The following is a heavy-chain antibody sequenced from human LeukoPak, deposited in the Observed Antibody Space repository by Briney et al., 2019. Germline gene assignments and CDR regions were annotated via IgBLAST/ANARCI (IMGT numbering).Heavy chain of an antibody. J-gene: IGHJ2*01. CDR3: ARGAYYYDSSGYNWYFDL. CDR1: GGSLSRYY. V-gene: IGHV4-59*01. D-gene: IGHD3-22*01. Sequence: PSETLSLTCTVSGGSLSRYYWSWIRRPPGKGLEWIGYIYDSGSTSYNPSLKSRVTISVDTSKNQFSLKLSSVTAADTAVYYCARGAYYYDSSGYNWYFDLWGRGTLVTVSS. CDR2: IYDSGST.